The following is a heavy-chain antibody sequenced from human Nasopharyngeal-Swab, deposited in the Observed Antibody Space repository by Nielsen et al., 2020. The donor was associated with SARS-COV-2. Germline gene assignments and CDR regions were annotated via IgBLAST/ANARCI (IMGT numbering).Heavy chain of an antibody. CDR1: GFTFSSYW. CDR2: INSDGSST. Sequence: GESLKISCAASGFTFSSYWMHWVRQAPGKGLVWVSRINSDGSSTSYADSVKGRFTISRDNAKNTLYLQMNSLRAEDTAIYYCASGIFSPSYYWGQGTLVTVSS. CDR3: ASGIFSPSYY. D-gene: IGHD3-10*01. J-gene: IGHJ4*02. V-gene: IGHV3-74*01.